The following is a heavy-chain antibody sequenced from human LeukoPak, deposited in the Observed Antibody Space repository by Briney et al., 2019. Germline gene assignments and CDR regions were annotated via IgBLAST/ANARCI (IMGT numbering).Heavy chain of an antibody. CDR1: GGSISSYY. CDR3: ARHTPRAAAIDY. V-gene: IGHV4-59*08. Sequence: SETLSLTCTVSGGSISSYYWSWIRQPPGKGLEWIGYIYYSGSTNYNPSLKSRVTISVDTSKNQFSLKLSSVTAADTAVYYRARHTPRAAAIDYWGQGTLVTVSS. CDR2: IYYSGST. D-gene: IGHD6-13*01. J-gene: IGHJ4*02.